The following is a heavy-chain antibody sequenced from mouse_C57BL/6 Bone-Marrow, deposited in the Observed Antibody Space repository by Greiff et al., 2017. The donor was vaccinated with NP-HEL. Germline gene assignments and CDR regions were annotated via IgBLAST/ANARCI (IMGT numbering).Heavy chain of an antibody. CDR3: ARIYYGILYYAMDY. J-gene: IGHJ4*01. CDR2: ISDGGSYT. CDR1: GFTFSSYA. V-gene: IGHV5-4*01. D-gene: IGHD2-1*01. Sequence: EVQLKESGGGLVKPGGSLKLSCAASGFTFSSYAMSWVRQTPEKRLEWVATISDGGSYTYYPDNVKGRFTISRDNAKNNLYLQMSHLKSEDTAMYYCARIYYGILYYAMDYWGQGTSVTVSS.